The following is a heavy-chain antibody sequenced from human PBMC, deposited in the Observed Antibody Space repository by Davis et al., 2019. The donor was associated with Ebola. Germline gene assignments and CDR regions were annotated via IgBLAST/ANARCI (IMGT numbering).Heavy chain of an antibody. J-gene: IGHJ6*03. CDR2: ISGSGGTT. CDR3: AKDPHYYYHYYMDV. V-gene: IGHV3-23*01. CDR1: GFTFSNYA. Sequence: GESLKISCAASGFTFSNYAMSWVRQAAGKGLEWVSTISGSGGTTSYVDSVKGRFTISRDNSRNTLYLEMDSLRVDDTAVYYCAKDPHYYYHYYMDVWGKGTTVIVSS.